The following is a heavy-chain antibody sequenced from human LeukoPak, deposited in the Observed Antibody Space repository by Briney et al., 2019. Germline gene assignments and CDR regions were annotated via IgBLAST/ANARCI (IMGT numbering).Heavy chain of an antibody. CDR2: ISSSSSYT. V-gene: IGHV3-21*01. J-gene: IGHJ4*02. CDR3: ARVPTPEYYDLWSGYTQFDY. Sequence: GGSLRLSCAASGFTFSSYTMNWVRQAPGKGLEWVSSISSSSSYTYYADSVKGRFTISRDNAKNSLYLQMNSLRAEDTAVYYCARVPTPEYYDLWSGYTQFDYWGQGTLVTVSS. CDR1: GFTFSSYT. D-gene: IGHD3-3*01.